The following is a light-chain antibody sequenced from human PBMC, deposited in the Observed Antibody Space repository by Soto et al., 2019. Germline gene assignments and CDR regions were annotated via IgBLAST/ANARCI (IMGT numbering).Light chain of an antibody. CDR2: DAS. V-gene: IGKV1-13*02. J-gene: IGKJ4*01. Sequence: IQLTQSPSSLSASVGDRVTITCRASQGISSALAWYQQKPGKAPYLLLYDASSLESGVPSRFSGSGSGTDFTLTNSSLQPEDFAEYYCQQFNSSPLSFGGGTKVEIK. CDR3: QQFNSSPLS. CDR1: QGISSA.